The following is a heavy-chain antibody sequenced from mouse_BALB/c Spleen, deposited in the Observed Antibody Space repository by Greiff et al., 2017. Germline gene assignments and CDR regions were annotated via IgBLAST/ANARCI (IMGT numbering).Heavy chain of an antibody. Sequence: EVKVVESGGGLVKPGWSLKLSCAASGFTFSSYAMSWVRQTPEKRLEWVASISSGGSTYYPDSVKGRFTIFRDNARNILYLQMSSLRSEDKAVYYCGSRYGNYYAMDYWGQGTSVTVSS. CDR2: ISSGGST. V-gene: IGHV5-6-5*01. J-gene: IGHJ4*01. CDR1: GFTFSSYA. CDR3: GSRYGNYYAMDY. D-gene: IGHD2-1*01.